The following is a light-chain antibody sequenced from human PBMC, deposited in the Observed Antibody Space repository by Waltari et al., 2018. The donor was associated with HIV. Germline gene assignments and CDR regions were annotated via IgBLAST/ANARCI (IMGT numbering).Light chain of an antibody. CDR3: QSLRV. V-gene: IGLV1-40*01. CDR2: VNT. CDR1: SSNIGAGYD. Sequence: QSVLTQPPSVSGAPGQRVTISCTGSSSNIGAGYDVHWYQQLPGTAPKLLIYVNTNRPSGVPVRCSGSKSGTAASLAITGLQAEDEADYYCQSLRVFGGGTKLTVL. J-gene: IGLJ2*01.